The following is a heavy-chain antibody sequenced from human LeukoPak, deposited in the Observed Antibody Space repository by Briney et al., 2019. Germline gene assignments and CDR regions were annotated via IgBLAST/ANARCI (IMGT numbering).Heavy chain of an antibody. CDR2: IYYSGST. Sequence: LRLSCAASGFTFSSYEMNWVRQAPGKGLEWIGSIYYSGSTYYNPSLKGRVTISVDTSKNQFSLKLSSVTAADTAVYYCARHGLRYCSSTSCYPLNWFDPWGQGTLVTVSS. J-gene: IGHJ5*02. D-gene: IGHD2-2*01. V-gene: IGHV4-39*01. CDR1: GFTFSSYE. CDR3: ARHGLRYCSSTSCYPLNWFDP.